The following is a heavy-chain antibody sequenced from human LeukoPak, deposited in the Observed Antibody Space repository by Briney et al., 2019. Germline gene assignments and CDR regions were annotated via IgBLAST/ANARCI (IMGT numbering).Heavy chain of an antibody. CDR1: GGSISSSSYY. CDR2: IYYSGST. J-gene: IGHJ3*02. Sequence: PSETLSLTCTVSGGSISSSSYYWGWIRQPPGKGLEWIGSIYYSGSTYYNPSLKSRVTISVDTSKNQFSLKLSSVPAADTAVYYCATARRGLGHDAFDIWGQGTMVTVSS. D-gene: IGHD3-10*01. V-gene: IGHV4-39*07. CDR3: ATARRGLGHDAFDI.